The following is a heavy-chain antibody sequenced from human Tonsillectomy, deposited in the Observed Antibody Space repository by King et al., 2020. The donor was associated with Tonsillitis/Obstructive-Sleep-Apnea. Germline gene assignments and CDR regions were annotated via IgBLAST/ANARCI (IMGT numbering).Heavy chain of an antibody. D-gene: IGHD2-2*01. CDR3: ASRTESSTTFYDYYYMDV. CDR2: INHSGST. V-gene: IGHV4-34*01. Sequence: VQLQQWGAGLLKPSETLSLTCAVYGGSFSGYYWSWIRQPPGKGLEWIGEINHSGSTNYNPSLKSRVTISVDTSKNQFSLKLSSVTAADTAVYYCASRTESSTTFYDYYYMDVWGKGTTVTVSS. J-gene: IGHJ6*03. CDR1: GGSFSGYY.